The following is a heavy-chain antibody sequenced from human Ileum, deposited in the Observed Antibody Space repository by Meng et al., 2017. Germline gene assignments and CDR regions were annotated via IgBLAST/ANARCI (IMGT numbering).Heavy chain of an antibody. CDR1: GGSISGFS. J-gene: IGHJ4*02. CDR3: ARFRSGSYSDY. Sequence: VHLQESAPGLGTPSGLLSLTWTVSGGSISGFSWSWIRQPPGQGLEWIGFISYSGTTNYNPSLKSRVTISVDTSKNQFSLKLSSVTAADTAVYYCARFRSGSYSDYWGQGTLVTVSS. V-gene: IGHV4-59*01. D-gene: IGHD1-26*01. CDR2: ISYSGTT.